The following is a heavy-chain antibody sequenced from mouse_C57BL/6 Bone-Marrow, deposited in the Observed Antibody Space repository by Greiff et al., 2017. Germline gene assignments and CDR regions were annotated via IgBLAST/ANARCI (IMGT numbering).Heavy chain of an antibody. V-gene: IGHV2-2*01. CDR2: IWSGGST. Sequence: QVQLQQSGPGLVQPSQSLSISCTASGFSLTSYGVHWVRQSPGKGLEWLGGIWSGGSTDSNAAFISIRSISKDNSKSQVFFKMNSLQADDTAIYDCARKRDYCAIDYWGQGTLVTVSA. J-gene: IGHJ4*01. CDR3: ARKRDYCAIDY. CDR1: GFSLTSYG.